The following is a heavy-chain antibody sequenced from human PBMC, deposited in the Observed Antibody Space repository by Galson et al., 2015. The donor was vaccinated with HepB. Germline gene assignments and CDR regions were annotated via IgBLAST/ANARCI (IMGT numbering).Heavy chain of an antibody. Sequence: SVKVSCKASGYTFTSYDINWVRQATGQGLEWMGWMNPNSGNTGYAQKFQGRVTMTRNTSISTAYMELSSLRSEDTAVYYCARDLYSSGWYGPQEIQLDYWGQGTLVTVSS. D-gene: IGHD6-19*01. CDR3: ARDLYSSGWYGPQEIQLDY. V-gene: IGHV1-8*01. J-gene: IGHJ4*02. CDR1: GYTFTSYD. CDR2: MNPNSGNT.